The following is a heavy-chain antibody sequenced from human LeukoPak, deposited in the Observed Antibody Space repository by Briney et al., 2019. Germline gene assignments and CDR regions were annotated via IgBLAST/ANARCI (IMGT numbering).Heavy chain of an antibody. V-gene: IGHV1-69*13. CDR3: ARVGDSSGYYSAELDY. D-gene: IGHD3-22*01. Sequence: ASVKVSCKASGGTFSSYAISWVRQAPGQGLEWRGGIIPIFGTANYAQKFQGRVTITADESTSTAYMELSSLRSEDTAVYYCARVGDSSGYYSAELDYWGQGTLVTVSS. J-gene: IGHJ4*02. CDR2: IIPIFGTA. CDR1: GGTFSSYA.